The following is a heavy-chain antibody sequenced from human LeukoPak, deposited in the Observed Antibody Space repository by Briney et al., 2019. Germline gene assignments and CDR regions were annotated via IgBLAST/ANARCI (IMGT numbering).Heavy chain of an antibody. CDR1: GFTFSSYG. V-gene: IGHV3-30*18. Sequence: GGSLRLSCAASGFTFSSYGMYWVRQAPGKGLEWVAVISYDGSNKYYADSVKGRFTISRDNSKNTLYLQMNSLRAEDTAVYYCAKDSGDYATYYYYYYMDVWGKGTTVTISS. D-gene: IGHD4-17*01. J-gene: IGHJ6*03. CDR2: ISYDGSNK. CDR3: AKDSGDYATYYYYYYMDV.